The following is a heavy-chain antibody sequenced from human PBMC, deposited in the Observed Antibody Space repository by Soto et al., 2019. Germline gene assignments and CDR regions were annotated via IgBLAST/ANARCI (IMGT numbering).Heavy chain of an antibody. Sequence: GGSLRLSCAASGFTFSSYAMHWVRQAPGKGLEWVAVISYDGSNKYYADSVKGRFTISRGNSNNTLYLQMNSLRAEDTAVYYCARAPYDFWSGYYTNYYYYGMDVWGQGTTVTVSS. CDR3: ARAPYDFWSGYYTNYYYYGMDV. J-gene: IGHJ6*02. CDR1: GFTFSSYA. CDR2: ISYDGSNK. D-gene: IGHD3-3*01. V-gene: IGHV3-30-3*01.